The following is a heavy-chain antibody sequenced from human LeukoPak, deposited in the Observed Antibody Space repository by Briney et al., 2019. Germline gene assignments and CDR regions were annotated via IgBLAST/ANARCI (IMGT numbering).Heavy chain of an antibody. CDR2: IYPADSST. V-gene: IGHV5-51*01. J-gene: IGHJ4*02. CDR3: ARQGNVDTAAIDY. CDR1: GYSFTTYW. D-gene: IGHD5-18*01. Sequence: GESLKISCKASGYSFTTYWIGWVRPAPGKGLEWMGIIYPADSSTEYSPSFQGQVTISVDKSVNTAYLQWSRLKASDTATYYCARQGNVDTAAIDYWGQGTLVTVSS.